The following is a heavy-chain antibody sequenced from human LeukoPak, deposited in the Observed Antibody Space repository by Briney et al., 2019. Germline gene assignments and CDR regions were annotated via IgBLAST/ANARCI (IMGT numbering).Heavy chain of an antibody. CDR3: ADYGVSGVRNNFY. CDR1: GRAFSSYA. CDR2: ISVASNT. Sequence: PGGSLRLSCAASGRAFSSYAMSWVRQAPGKGLEWVSTISVASNTFYADSVKGRFTISRDNSRNTVYLQMTSLRADDTAVYYCADYGVSGVRNNFYWGQGTLVTVSS. J-gene: IGHJ4*02. V-gene: IGHV3-23*01. D-gene: IGHD3-3*01.